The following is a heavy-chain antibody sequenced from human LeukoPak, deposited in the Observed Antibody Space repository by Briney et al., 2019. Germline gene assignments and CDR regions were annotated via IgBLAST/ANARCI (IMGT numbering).Heavy chain of an antibody. J-gene: IGHJ6*03. V-gene: IGHV3-30*03. CDR2: ISYDGSNK. CDR1: GFTFSSYG. CDR3: AREGSVSDNYMDV. D-gene: IGHD1-26*01. Sequence: PGGSLRLSCAASGFTFSSYGMHWVRQAPGKGLEWVAVISYDGSNKYYADSVKGRFTISRDNSKNTLYLQMNSLRAEDTAVYYCAREGSVSDNYMDVWGKGTTVTVSS.